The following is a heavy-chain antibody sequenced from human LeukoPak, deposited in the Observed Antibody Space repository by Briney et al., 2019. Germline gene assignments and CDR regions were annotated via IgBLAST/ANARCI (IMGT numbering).Heavy chain of an antibody. D-gene: IGHD4-17*01. Sequence: GGSLRLSGAASGFTVSSNYMIWVRQAPGKGLEWVSVIYSGGDTYYADSVKGRFTISRDNSKNTVYLQVNSLRAEDTAVYYCARRSTVTRDVDIWGQGTMVTVSS. CDR3: ARRSTVTRDVDI. CDR1: GFTVSSNY. V-gene: IGHV3-66*04. CDR2: IYSGGDT. J-gene: IGHJ3*02.